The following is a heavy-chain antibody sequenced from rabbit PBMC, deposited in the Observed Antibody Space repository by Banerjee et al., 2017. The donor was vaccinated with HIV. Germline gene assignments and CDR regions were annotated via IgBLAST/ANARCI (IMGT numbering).Heavy chain of an antibody. Sequence: QEQLVESGGGLVQPEGSLTLTCKASGFDLSSYYYMCWVRQAPGKGLELIACIYAGSSGSTWYASWAKGRFTISKTSSTTVTLQMTSLTAADTATYFCARAGGFEKYFNLWGQGTLVTVS. J-gene: IGHJ4*01. CDR3: ARAGGFEKYFNL. V-gene: IGHV1S45*01. D-gene: IGHD1-1*01. CDR2: IYAGSSGST. CDR1: GFDLSSYYY.